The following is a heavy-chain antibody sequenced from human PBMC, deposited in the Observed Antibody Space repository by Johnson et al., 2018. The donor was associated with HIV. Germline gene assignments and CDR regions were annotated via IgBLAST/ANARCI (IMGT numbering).Heavy chain of an antibody. CDR3: ARESANSGRYSGAFDI. CDR1: GFTFDDYG. CDR2: IYSGGST. D-gene: IGHD1-26*01. V-gene: IGHV3-53*01. Sequence: MLLVESGGGLIQPGGSLKVSCAASGFTFDDYGMSWVRQAPGKGLEWVSVIYSGGSTYYADSVRGRFTISTDNSKNTLYLQMNSLRAEDTAVYYCARESANSGRYSGAFDIWGQGTMVTVSS. J-gene: IGHJ3*02.